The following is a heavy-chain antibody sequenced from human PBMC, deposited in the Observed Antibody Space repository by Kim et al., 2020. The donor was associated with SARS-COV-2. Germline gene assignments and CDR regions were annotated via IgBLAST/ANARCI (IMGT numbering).Heavy chain of an antibody. CDR2: IYYSGST. CDR1: GGSISSYY. V-gene: IGHV4-59*13. CDR3: ARTFITMMAPNWFDP. Sequence: SETLSLTCTVSGGSISSYYWSWIRQPPGKGLEWIGYIYYSGSTNYNPSLKSRVTISVDTSKNQFSLKLSSVTAADTAVYYCARTFITMMAPNWFDPWGQGTLVTVSS. J-gene: IGHJ5*02. D-gene: IGHD3-22*01.